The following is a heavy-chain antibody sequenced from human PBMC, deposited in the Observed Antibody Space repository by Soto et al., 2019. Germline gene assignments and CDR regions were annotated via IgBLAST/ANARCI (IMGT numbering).Heavy chain of an antibody. D-gene: IGHD1-7*01. CDR3: ARGGKELGFSYYYYYGMDV. Sequence: PGGSLRLSCSASGFTFSSYAMHWVRPAPGKGLEWVAVISYDGSNKYYADSVKGRFTISRDNSKNTLYLQMNSLRAEDTAVYYCARGGKELGFSYYYYYGMDVWGQGTTVTVSS. CDR1: GFTFSSYA. V-gene: IGHV3-30-3*01. CDR2: ISYDGSNK. J-gene: IGHJ6*02.